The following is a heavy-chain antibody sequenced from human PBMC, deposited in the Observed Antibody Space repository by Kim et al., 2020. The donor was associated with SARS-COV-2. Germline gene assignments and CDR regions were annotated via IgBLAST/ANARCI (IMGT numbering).Heavy chain of an antibody. Sequence: ASVKVSCKASGYTFTSYYMHWVRPPPGQGLEWMGIINPSGGSTSYAQKFQGRVTMTRDTSTSTVYMELSSLRSEDTAVYYCARDREAAAGTGAAFDIWGQGRMVTVSS. D-gene: IGHD6-13*01. J-gene: IGHJ3*02. CDR1: GYTFTSYY. CDR3: ARDREAAAGTGAAFDI. CDR2: INPSGGST. V-gene: IGHV1-46*01.